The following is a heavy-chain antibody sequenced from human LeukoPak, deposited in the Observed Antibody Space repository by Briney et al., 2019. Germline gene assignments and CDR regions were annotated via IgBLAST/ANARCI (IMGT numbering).Heavy chain of an antibody. CDR1: GGSISSSNHY. J-gene: IGHJ4*02. D-gene: IGHD2-15*01. Sequence: SETLSLTCTVSGGSISSSNHYWGWIRQPPREGLEWIGSINYSGSTYYNPSLKSRVTMSVDTSKNQFSLEVSSVTAADTAVYYCARPNCSGGSCYPYYFDYWGQGTLVTVSS. V-gene: IGHV4-39*07. CDR2: INYSGST. CDR3: ARPNCSGGSCYPYYFDY.